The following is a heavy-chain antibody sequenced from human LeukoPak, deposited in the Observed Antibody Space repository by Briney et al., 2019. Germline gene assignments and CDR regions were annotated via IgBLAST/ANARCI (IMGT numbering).Heavy chain of an antibody. CDR2: VNPQGSGA. J-gene: IGHJ4*02. CDR3: ARARWSSTGWFLGY. V-gene: IGHV3-74*01. CDR1: GFTFSSYW. D-gene: IGHD6-19*01. Sequence: GESLRLSCAASGFTFSSYWMHWVRQAPGKGLVWVSRVNPQGSGASYTDSVKGRFTISRDNAKDALHLRMDNLRVEDTAVYYCARARWSSTGWFLGYWGQGTLVTVSS.